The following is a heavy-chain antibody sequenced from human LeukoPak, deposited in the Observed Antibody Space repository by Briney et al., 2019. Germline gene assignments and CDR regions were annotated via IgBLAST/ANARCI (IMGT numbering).Heavy chain of an antibody. J-gene: IGHJ5*02. V-gene: IGHV3-33*06. D-gene: IGHD6-13*01. CDR2: IWYDGSNK. CDR1: GFTFSSYG. Sequence: PGGSLRLSCAASGFTFSSYGMHWVRQAPGKGLEWVAVIWYDGSNKYYADSVKGRFTISRDNSKDTLYLQINSLRAEDTAVYYCAKARVDSSSWYSWFDPWGQGTLVTVSS. CDR3: AKARVDSSSWYSWFDP.